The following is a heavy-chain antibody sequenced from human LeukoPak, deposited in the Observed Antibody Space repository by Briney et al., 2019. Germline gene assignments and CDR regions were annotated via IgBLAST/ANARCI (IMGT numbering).Heavy chain of an antibody. V-gene: IGHV1-18*01. D-gene: IGHD1-26*01. CDR1: GCTFTSYG. CDR2: INAYNGNT. CDR3: ARSPPNSGSYSY. J-gene: IGHJ4*02. Sequence: ASVKVSCKASGCTFTSYGISWVRQAPGQGLEWMGWINAYNGNTNYAQKLQGRVTMTTDTSTSTAYMELRSLRSDDTAVYYCARSPPNSGSYSYWGQGTLVTVSS.